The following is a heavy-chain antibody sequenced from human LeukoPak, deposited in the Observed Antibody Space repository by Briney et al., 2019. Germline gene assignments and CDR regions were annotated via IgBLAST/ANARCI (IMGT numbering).Heavy chain of an antibody. V-gene: IGHV4-31*03. J-gene: IGHJ5*02. CDR3: ARGVLHWFGP. CDR1: GGSISSGGYC. CDR2: IYYSGST. Sequence: SETLSLTCTVSGGSISSGGYCWSWIRQHPGKGLEWIGYIYYSGSTYYNPSLKSRVTISVDTSKNQFSLKLSSVTAADTAVYYCARGVLHWFGPWGQGTLVTVSS.